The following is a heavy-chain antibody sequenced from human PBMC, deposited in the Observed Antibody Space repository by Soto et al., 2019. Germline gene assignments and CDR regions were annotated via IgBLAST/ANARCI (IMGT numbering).Heavy chain of an antibody. Sequence: GASVKVSCKASGHSFTAYYFHWVRQAPGQGLEWMGWINPNSGGTKYAQKFQGRVTMTRDTSSRTVYMELSGLRSDDTAVYFCATKDDHKDDQPYYYGMDVWGQGTTVTVSS. D-gene: IGHD3-16*01. CDR3: ATKDDHKDDQPYYYGMDV. V-gene: IGHV1-2*02. CDR2: INPNSGGT. CDR1: GHSFTAYY. J-gene: IGHJ6*02.